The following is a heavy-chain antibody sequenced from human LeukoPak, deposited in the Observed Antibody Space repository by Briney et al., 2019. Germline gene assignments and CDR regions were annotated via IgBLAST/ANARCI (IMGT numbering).Heavy chain of an antibody. Sequence: SETLSLTCSVSGVTISNSYWNWVRQPPGKGLEWIGYIYSSGSTSYNPSLKSRVTISVDTSKNQFSLKMTSVTAADTAVYYCANSYDGKIVPFDNWGQGALVTVSS. CDR1: GVTISNSY. V-gene: IGHV4-4*09. D-gene: IGHD4-23*01. CDR3: ANSYDGKIVPFDN. CDR2: IYSSGST. J-gene: IGHJ4*02.